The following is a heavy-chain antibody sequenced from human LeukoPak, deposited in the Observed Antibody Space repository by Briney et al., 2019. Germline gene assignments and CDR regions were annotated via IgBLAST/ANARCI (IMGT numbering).Heavy chain of an antibody. J-gene: IGHJ4*02. Sequence: GGSLRLSCAASGFTFSNAWMSWVRQAPGKGLEWISYISSSDTTIYYADSVKGRFTISRDNAKNSLYLQMNSLRAEDTAVYYCAKDIRNSSGWNLFDYWGQGTLVTVSS. CDR1: GFTFSNAW. CDR2: ISSSDTTI. V-gene: IGHV3-11*04. D-gene: IGHD6-19*01. CDR3: AKDIRNSSGWNLFDY.